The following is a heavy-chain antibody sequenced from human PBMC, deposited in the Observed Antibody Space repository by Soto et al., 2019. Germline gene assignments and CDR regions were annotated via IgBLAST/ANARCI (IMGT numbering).Heavy chain of an antibody. CDR2: INHSGST. Sequence: SETLSLTCAVYGGSFSGYYWSWIRQPPGKGLEWIGEINHSGSTNYNPSLKSRVTISVDTSKNQFSLKLSSVTAADTAVYYCARGPDTPIYNWNYNWFDPWGQGTLVTVSS. CDR1: GGSFSGYY. D-gene: IGHD1-20*01. CDR3: ARGPDTPIYNWNYNWFDP. J-gene: IGHJ5*02. V-gene: IGHV4-34*01.